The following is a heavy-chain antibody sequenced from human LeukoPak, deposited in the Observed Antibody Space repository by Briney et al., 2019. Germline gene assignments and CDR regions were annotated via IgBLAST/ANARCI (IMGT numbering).Heavy chain of an antibody. CDR3: ARGEWLVLYDN. Sequence: PSETLSLTCAVYGGSFSGYYWGWIRQPPGKGLEWIGEINHSGSTNYNPSLKSRVTISVDTSKNQFSLKLSSVTAADTAVYYCARGEWLVLYDNWGQGTLVTVSS. CDR2: INHSGST. J-gene: IGHJ4*02. D-gene: IGHD6-19*01. CDR1: GGSFSGYY. V-gene: IGHV4-34*01.